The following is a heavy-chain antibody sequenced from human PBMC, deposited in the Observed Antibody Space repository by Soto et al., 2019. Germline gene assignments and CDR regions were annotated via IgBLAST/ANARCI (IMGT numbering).Heavy chain of an antibody. J-gene: IGHJ4*02. V-gene: IGHV3-21*01. CDR2: ISSSSTYM. Sequence: GGSLRLSCAASGFTFSNYSMHWVRQAPGKGLEWVSSISSSSTYMYYADSVKGRFTISRDNAKNSLYPQMNSLRAEDTAVYYCARSGPLFYFDYWGQGTLVTVSS. CDR3: ARSGPLFYFDY. D-gene: IGHD2-15*01. CDR1: GFTFSNYS.